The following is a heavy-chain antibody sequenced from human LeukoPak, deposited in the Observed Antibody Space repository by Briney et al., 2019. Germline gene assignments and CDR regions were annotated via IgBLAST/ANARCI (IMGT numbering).Heavy chain of an antibody. J-gene: IGHJ4*02. V-gene: IGHV3-13*01. Sequence: PGGSLRLSCAASGFTFSSYDMHWVRQATGKGLEWVSAIGTAGDTYYPGSVKGRFTISRENAKNSLYLQMNSLRAGDTAVYYCARVSGCSSTSCYAGSLFDYWGQGTLVTVSS. CDR1: GFTFSSYD. CDR3: ARVSGCSSTSCYAGSLFDY. CDR2: IGTAGDT. D-gene: IGHD2-2*01.